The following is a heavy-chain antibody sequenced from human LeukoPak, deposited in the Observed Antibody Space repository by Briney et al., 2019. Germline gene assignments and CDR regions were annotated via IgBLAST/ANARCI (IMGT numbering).Heavy chain of an antibody. Sequence: PGGSLRLSCAASGFTFSNYWMSWVRQAPGKGLEWVANIKQDGSEKYYADSVKGRFTISRDNAKNSLYLQMNSLRAEDTAVYYCARKVNGVINWFDPWGQGTLVTVSS. CDR1: GFTFSNYW. CDR3: ARKVNGVINWFDP. V-gene: IGHV3-7*01. CDR2: IKQDGSEK. D-gene: IGHD2-8*01. J-gene: IGHJ5*02.